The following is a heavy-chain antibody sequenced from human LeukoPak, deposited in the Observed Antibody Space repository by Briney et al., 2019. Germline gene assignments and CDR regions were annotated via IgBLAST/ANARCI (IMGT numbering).Heavy chain of an antibody. Sequence: QPGGSLRLSCAASGFTFSSYWMGWVRQAPGMGLEWVATIKQDGSEKYYLDSVKGRFTISRENAKNSLFLQMNSLRAEDTAVYYCAGARGWEFSSWGQGTLVTVSS. CDR1: GFTFSSYW. CDR2: IKQDGSEK. V-gene: IGHV3-7*01. J-gene: IGHJ5*02. D-gene: IGHD1-26*01. CDR3: AGARGWEFSS.